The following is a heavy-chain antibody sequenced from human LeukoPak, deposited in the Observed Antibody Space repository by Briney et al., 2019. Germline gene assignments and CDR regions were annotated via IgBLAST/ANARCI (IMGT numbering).Heavy chain of an antibody. J-gene: IGHJ4*02. V-gene: IGHV1-2*02. Sequence: EASVKVSCKASGYTFTGYYMHWVRQAPGQGLEWMGWINPNSGGTNYAQKFQGRVTMTRDTSISTAYMELSRLRSDDTAVYYCARPRDPGLAVAIDYWGQGTLVTVSS. CDR3: ARPRDPGLAVAIDY. CDR1: GYTFTGYY. D-gene: IGHD6-19*01. CDR2: INPNSGGT.